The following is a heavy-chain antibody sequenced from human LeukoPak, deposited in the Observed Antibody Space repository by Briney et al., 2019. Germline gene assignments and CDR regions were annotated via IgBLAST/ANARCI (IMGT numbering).Heavy chain of an antibody. CDR3: ARYCSGDCSPPH. CDR1: GGSISSGGYY. J-gene: IGHJ4*02. V-gene: IGHV3-53*01. CDR2: IYGGGST. D-gene: IGHD2-21*02. Sequence: PSETLSLTCTVSGGSISSGGYYMSWVRQAPGKGPEWVPVIYGGGSTYYADSVKGRFTISRDNSKNTVYLQMNSLRAEDTAVYYCARYCSGDCSPPHWGQGTLVTVSS.